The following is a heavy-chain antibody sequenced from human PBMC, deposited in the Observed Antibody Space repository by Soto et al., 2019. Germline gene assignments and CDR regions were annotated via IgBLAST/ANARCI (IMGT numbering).Heavy chain of an antibody. D-gene: IGHD6-19*01. CDR1: GGSISSSSYY. CDR2: IYYSGST. CDR3: ARSYSSGWDWSY. Sequence: QLQLQESGPGLVKPSETLSLTCTVSGGSISSSSYYWGWIRQPPGKGLEWIGSIYYSGSTYYNPSLKIRVTISVDTSKNQFSVKLSSVTAADTAVYYCARSYSSGWDWSYWGLGTLVTVSS. V-gene: IGHV4-39*01. J-gene: IGHJ4*02.